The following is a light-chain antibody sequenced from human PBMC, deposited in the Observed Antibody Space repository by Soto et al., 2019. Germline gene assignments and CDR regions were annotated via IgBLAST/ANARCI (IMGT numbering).Light chain of an antibody. J-gene: IGKJ4*01. CDR3: QQFDTSPRLT. CDR2: GAS. Sequence: EIELTQSPGTLSLSPGEGATLSCRASQSISNNYLAWYQQKPGQAPRLLIYGASNRASGIPDRFSGRGSGTDFTLTISRLEPEAFAVYYCQQFDTSPRLTFGGGTKVEIK. V-gene: IGKV3-20*01. CDR1: QSISNNY.